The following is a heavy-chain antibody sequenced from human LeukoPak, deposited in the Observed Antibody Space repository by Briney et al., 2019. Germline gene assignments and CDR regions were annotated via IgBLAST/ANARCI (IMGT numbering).Heavy chain of an antibody. D-gene: IGHD2-2*01. J-gene: IGHJ4*02. CDR1: GFTFSNAW. V-gene: IGHV3-15*01. CDR2: IKSKTDGGTT. Sequence: GGSLRLSCAASGFTFSNAWMSWVRQTPGKGLEWVGRIKSKTDGGTTDYAAPVKGRFTISRDDSKNTLYLQMNSLKTEDTAVCYCTTFCSSTSCPLDYWGQGTLVTVSS. CDR3: TTFCSSTSCPLDY.